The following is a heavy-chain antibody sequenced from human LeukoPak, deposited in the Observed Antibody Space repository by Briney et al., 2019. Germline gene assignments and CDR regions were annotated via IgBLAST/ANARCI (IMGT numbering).Heavy chain of an antibody. V-gene: IGHV4-39*07. Sequence: SETLSLTCTVSGGSISGNNYYWGWIRQSPGKGLEWIGSIYYSGSTYYNPSLKSRVTISVDTSKNQFSLNLSSVTAADTAVYYCARVAGYCSSTSCPQTSRNWFDPWGQGTLVTVSS. CDR2: IYYSGST. CDR3: ARVAGYCSSTSCPQTSRNWFDP. CDR1: GGSISGNNYY. J-gene: IGHJ5*02. D-gene: IGHD2-2*01.